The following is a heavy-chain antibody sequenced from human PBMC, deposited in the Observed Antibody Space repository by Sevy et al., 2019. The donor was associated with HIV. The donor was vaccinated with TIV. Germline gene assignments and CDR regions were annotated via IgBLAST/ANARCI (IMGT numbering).Heavy chain of an antibody. D-gene: IGHD4-4*01. CDR2: INPSGGST. J-gene: IGHJ6*03. CDR1: GYTFTSYY. CDR3: ASPTVSTIGDYYYMDV. Sequence: ASVKVSCKASGYTFTSYYMHWVRQAPGQGLEWMGIINPSGGSTSYAQKFQGRVTMTRDTSTSTVYMELSSLRSEDTAVYYCASPTVSTIGDYYYMDVWGKGTTVTVSS. V-gene: IGHV1-46*01.